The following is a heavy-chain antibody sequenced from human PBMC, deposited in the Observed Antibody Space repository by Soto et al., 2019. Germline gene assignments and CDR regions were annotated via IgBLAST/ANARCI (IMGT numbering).Heavy chain of an antibody. CDR3: AKDPYKSGWGGFLEWLPSY. V-gene: IGHV3-30*18. CDR2: ISYDGSNK. CDR1: GFTFSSYG. J-gene: IGHJ4*02. Sequence: QVQLVESGGGVVQPGRSLRLSCAASGFTFSSYGMHWVRQAPGKGLEWVAVISYDGSNKYYADSVKGRFTISRDNSKNTLYLQMNSLRAEDTAVYYCAKDPYKSGWGGFLEWLPSYWGQGTLVTVSS. D-gene: IGHD3-3*01.